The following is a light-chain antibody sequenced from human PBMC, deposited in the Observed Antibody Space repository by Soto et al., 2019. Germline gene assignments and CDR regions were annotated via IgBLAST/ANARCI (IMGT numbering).Light chain of an antibody. CDR2: GAS. CDR1: QTISSSH. J-gene: IGKJ5*01. Sequence: VETQSPGTLSLSPGERATLSCRASQTISSSHLVWYQQKPGQAPRLLNYGASGRATGIPDRFRASGSGTEFTLTLSRMEAEDCAIYYCQPAGSSSTFGQGTRPEIK. CDR3: QPAGSSST. V-gene: IGKV3-20*01.